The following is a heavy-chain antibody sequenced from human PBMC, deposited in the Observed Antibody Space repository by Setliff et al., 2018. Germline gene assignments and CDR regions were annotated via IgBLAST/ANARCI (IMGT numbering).Heavy chain of an antibody. Sequence: GASVKVSCKASGHTFSSYAINWVRQAPGQGLEWMGWINPNSGGTNYAQRFQGRVTMTRDTSISTAYMELSRLRSDDTAVYYCARSPALLGIVYLDPWGQGTRVTVSS. CDR3: ARSPALLGIVYLDP. CDR2: INPNSGGT. J-gene: IGHJ5*02. V-gene: IGHV1-2*02. CDR1: GHTFSSYA. D-gene: IGHD2-15*01.